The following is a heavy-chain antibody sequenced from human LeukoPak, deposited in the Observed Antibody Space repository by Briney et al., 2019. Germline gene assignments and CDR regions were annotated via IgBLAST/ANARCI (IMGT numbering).Heavy chain of an antibody. D-gene: IGHD6-13*01. Sequence: PSETLSLTCAVYGGSFSGYYWSWIRQPPGKGLEWIGEINHSGSTNYNPSLKSRVTISVDTSKNQFSLKLSSVTAADTAVYYCARGRGSNWYLYYYYYGMDVWGQGTTVTVSS. CDR2: INHSGST. CDR3: ARGRGSNWYLYYYYYGMDV. J-gene: IGHJ6*02. V-gene: IGHV4-34*01. CDR1: GGSFSGYY.